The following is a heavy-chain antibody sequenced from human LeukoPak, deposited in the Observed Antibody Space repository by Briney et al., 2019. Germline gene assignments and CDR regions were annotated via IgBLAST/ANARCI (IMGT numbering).Heavy chain of an antibody. Sequence: GSLRLSCAASGFTFSSYCMSWVRQAPGKGLEWVANIKQDGSEKYYVDSVKGRFTISRDNAKNSLYLQMNSLRAEDTAVYYCARVIDILTGYYDYYGMDVWGQGTTVTVSS. D-gene: IGHD3-9*01. CDR1: GFTFSSYC. CDR2: IKQDGSEK. V-gene: IGHV3-7*01. J-gene: IGHJ6*02. CDR3: ARVIDILTGYYDYYGMDV.